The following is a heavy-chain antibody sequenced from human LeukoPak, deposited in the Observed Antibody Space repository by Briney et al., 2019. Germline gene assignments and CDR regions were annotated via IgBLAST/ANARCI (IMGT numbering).Heavy chain of an antibody. Sequence: ASVTVSCKASGYTFTSYGISWVRQAPGQGLEWMGWISAYNGSTNYAQKLQGRVTMPTYPSPSTAYMELRSLRSDDTAVYYCARHTMVRGVIIIPFDYWGQGTLVTVSS. D-gene: IGHD3-10*01. V-gene: IGHV1-18*01. CDR2: ISAYNGST. CDR1: GYTFTSYG. J-gene: IGHJ4*02. CDR3: ARHTMVRGVIIIPFDY.